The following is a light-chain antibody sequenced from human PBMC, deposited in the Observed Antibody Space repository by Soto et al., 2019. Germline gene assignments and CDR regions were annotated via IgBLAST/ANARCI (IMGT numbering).Light chain of an antibody. CDR2: AAS. CDR1: QGISNY. V-gene: IGKV1-27*01. CDR3: QHYNSYSEA. J-gene: IGKJ1*01. Sequence: DIQMTKSPSALSASVGDRVTITCRASQGISNYLAWYQQKPGKVPKLLIYAASTLQSGVPSRFSGSGSGTDFTLTICSLQPEDVAPYYCQHYNSYSEAFGQGTKVDIK.